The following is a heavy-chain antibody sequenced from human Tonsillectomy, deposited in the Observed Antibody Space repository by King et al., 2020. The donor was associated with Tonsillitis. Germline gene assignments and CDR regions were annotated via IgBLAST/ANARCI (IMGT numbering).Heavy chain of an antibody. V-gene: IGHV3-48*02. D-gene: IGHD1-1*01. CDR2: ISSSSSTI. CDR3: ARDGSILYYYYGMDV. Sequence: VQLVESGGGLVQPGGSLRLSCAASGFTFSSYSMNWVRQAPGKGLEWVSYISSSSSTIYYADSVKGRFTISRDNAKNSLYLQMNSLRDEDTAVYYCARDGSILYYYYGMDVWRQGTTVTVSS. J-gene: IGHJ6*02. CDR1: GFTFSSYS.